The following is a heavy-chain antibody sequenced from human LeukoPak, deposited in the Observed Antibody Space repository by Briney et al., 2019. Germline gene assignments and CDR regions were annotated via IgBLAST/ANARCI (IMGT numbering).Heavy chain of an antibody. J-gene: IGHJ4*02. Sequence: ASVKVSCKASGYTFTSYGISWVRQAPGQGLEWMGWIIPNSGGTNYAQKFQGRVTMTRDTSISTAYMELSRLRSDDTAVYYCARAYTAVAGTIIEDYFDYWGQGTLVTVSS. D-gene: IGHD6-19*01. CDR1: GYTFTSYG. V-gene: IGHV1-2*02. CDR2: IIPNSGGT. CDR3: ARAYTAVAGTIIEDYFDY.